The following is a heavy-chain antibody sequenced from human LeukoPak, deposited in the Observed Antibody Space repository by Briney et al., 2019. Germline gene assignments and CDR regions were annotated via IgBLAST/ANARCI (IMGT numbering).Heavy chain of an antibody. Sequence: GESLEISCKGSGYSFTSYWIGWVRQMPGKGLEWMGIIYPGDSGTRYSPSFQGQVTISADKSISTAYLQWSSLKASDTAMYYCARLEPEYQLLPNWFDPWGQGTLVTVSS. CDR2: IYPGDSGT. CDR3: ARLEPEYQLLPNWFDP. J-gene: IGHJ5*02. V-gene: IGHV5-51*01. D-gene: IGHD2-2*01. CDR1: GYSFTSYW.